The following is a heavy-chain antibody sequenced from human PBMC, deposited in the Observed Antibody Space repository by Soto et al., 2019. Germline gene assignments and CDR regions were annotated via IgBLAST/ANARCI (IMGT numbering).Heavy chain of an antibody. V-gene: IGHV3-7*04. Sequence: EVQLVESGGGLVQPGGSLRLSCAASAFNFRDYWMSWVRQAPGKGLEWVAKINEDGSEKYYVDSVKGRFTISRDNAKNSVYLQMNSLTVEDTAMYYCARASSSTSGAIDYWGQGTLVTVSS. CDR3: ARASSSTSGAIDY. CDR2: INEDGSEK. CDR1: AFNFRDYW. J-gene: IGHJ4*02. D-gene: IGHD2-2*01.